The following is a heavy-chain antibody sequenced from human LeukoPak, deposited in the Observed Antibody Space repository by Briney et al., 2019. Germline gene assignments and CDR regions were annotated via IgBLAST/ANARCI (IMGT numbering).Heavy chain of an antibody. CDR1: GGSISSSSYY. D-gene: IGHD3-10*01. Sequence: SETLSLTCTVSGGSISSSSYYWGWIRQPPGKGLEWIGSIYYSGSTYYNPSLKSRVTISVDTSKNQFSLKLSSVTAADTAVYYCARFESAITMVRGVRDAFDIWGQGTMVTVFS. J-gene: IGHJ3*02. CDR2: IYYSGST. V-gene: IGHV4-39*01. CDR3: ARFESAITMVRGVRDAFDI.